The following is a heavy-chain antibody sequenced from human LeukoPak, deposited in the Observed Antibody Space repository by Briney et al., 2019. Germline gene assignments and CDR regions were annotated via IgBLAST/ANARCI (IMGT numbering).Heavy chain of an antibody. D-gene: IGHD3-3*01. CDR1: GFTFSDYA. Sequence: GGSLRLSCAASGFTFSDYAMHWVRQAPGKGLEWVAVLSYGGTNKYYADSVKGRFTISSDNSKNTMFLQMNSLRAEDTAVYHCARDRSGYANDAFDFWGQGTMVTVSS. J-gene: IGHJ3*01. CDR2: LSYGGTNK. V-gene: IGHV3-30-3*01. CDR3: ARDRSGYANDAFDF.